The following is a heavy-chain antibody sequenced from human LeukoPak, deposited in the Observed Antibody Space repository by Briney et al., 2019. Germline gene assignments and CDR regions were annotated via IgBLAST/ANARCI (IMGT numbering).Heavy chain of an antibody. V-gene: IGHV3-66*01. CDR3: ARDILGRAHRD. Sequence: GGSLRLSCAASGFTVSSNYMSWVRQAPGKGLEWVSVIYSGGSTYYADSVKGRFTISRDNSKNTLYLQMNSLRAEDTAVHYCARDILGRAHRDWGQGTLVTVSS. CDR1: GFTVSSNY. J-gene: IGHJ4*02. D-gene: IGHD1-14*01. CDR2: IYSGGST.